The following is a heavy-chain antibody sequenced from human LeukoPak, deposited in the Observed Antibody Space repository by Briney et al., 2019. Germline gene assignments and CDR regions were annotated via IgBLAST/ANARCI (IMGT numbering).Heavy chain of an antibody. CDR1: GFTFVSYA. J-gene: IGHJ3*02. D-gene: IGHD2-2*01. V-gene: IGHV3-53*01. CDR2: IYSDGGT. CDR3: ARDRSMKPNYANRAFDI. Sequence: GGSLRLSCAASGFTFVSYAMSWVRLAPGKGLEWVSVIYSDGGTFYADSVKGRFTISRDNSKNTLYLQMNSLRAEDTAVYYCARDRSMKPNYANRAFDIWGQGTLVTVSS.